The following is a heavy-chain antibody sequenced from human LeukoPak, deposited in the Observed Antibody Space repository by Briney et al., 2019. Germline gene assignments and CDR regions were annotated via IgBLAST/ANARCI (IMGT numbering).Heavy chain of an antibody. Sequence: GGSLRLSCAASGFTFSSYSMNWVRQAPGKGLEWGSVIYSGGSTYYADSVKGRFTISRDNSKNTLYLQMNSLRAEDTAVYYCARGGDNFDYWGQGTLVTVSS. CDR1: GFTFSSYS. J-gene: IGHJ4*02. D-gene: IGHD3-10*01. V-gene: IGHV3-53*01. CDR3: ARGGDNFDY. CDR2: IYSGGST.